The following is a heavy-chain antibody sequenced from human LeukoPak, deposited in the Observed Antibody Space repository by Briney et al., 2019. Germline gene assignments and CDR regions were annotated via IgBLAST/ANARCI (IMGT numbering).Heavy chain of an antibody. CDR3: ATRRGSVAGHFDY. J-gene: IGHJ4*02. Sequence: GGSLRLSCAASGFTVSSNYMSWVRQAPGKGLEWVSVIYSGGSTYYANSVKGRFTISRDNSKNTLYLQMNSLRAEDTAVYYCATRRGSVAGHFDYWGQGTLVTVSS. D-gene: IGHD6-19*01. V-gene: IGHV3-66*01. CDR2: IYSGGST. CDR1: GFTVSSNY.